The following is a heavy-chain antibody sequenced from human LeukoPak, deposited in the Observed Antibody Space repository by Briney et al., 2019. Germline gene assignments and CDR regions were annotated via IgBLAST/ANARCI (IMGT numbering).Heavy chain of an antibody. J-gene: IGHJ4*02. CDR3: TAAQLRYFGSPRPGLDLGQH. D-gene: IGHD3-9*01. CDR1: GFTFSIYA. CDR2: IKSKTDGGTT. V-gene: IGHV3-15*01. Sequence: GGSLRLSCGASGFTFSIYAMTWVRQTPGKGLEWVGRIKSKTDGGTTDYAAPVKGRFTISRDDSKNTLYLQMNSLKTEDTAVYYCTAAQLRYFGSPRPGLDLGQHWGQGTLVTVSS.